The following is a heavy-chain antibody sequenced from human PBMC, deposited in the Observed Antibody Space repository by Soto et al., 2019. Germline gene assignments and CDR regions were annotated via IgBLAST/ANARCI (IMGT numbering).Heavy chain of an antibody. J-gene: IGHJ6*02. V-gene: IGHV4-59*01. Sequence: SETLSLTCTVSGGSISSYYWSWIRQPPGKGLEWIGYIYYSGSTNYNPSLKSRVTISVDTSKNQFSLKLSSVTAADTAVYYCASAEYGSGRSIFYYYGMDVWGQGTTGTVSS. CDR1: GGSISSYY. D-gene: IGHD3-10*01. CDR2: IYYSGST. CDR3: ASAEYGSGRSIFYYYGMDV.